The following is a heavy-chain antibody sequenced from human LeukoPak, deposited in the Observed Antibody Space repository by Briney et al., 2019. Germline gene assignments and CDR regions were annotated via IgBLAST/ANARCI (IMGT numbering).Heavy chain of an antibody. J-gene: IGHJ4*02. CDR3: AGGGSGWSIAQ. Sequence: GGSLRLSCVASGFPFSTYGMHWVRQAPGKGLEWVTVISYDGSNTYYADSVKGRFTISRDISKNMVYLQMTSVRSEDTAVYFCAGGGSGWSIAQWGQGTLVTVSS. V-gene: IGHV3-30*03. D-gene: IGHD6-19*01. CDR2: ISYDGSNT. CDR1: GFPFSTYG.